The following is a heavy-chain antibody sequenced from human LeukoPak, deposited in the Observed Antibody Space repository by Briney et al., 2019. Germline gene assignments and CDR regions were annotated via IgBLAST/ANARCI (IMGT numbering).Heavy chain of an antibody. J-gene: IGHJ3*02. CDR2: IYTSGST. CDR3: ARERWLRFEPLAFDI. V-gene: IGHV4-61*02. CDR1: GGSISSGSYY. Sequence: SETLSLTCTVSGGSISSGSYYWSWIRQPAGKGLEWIGRIYTSGSTNYNPSLKSRVTISVDTSKNQFSLKLSSVTAADTAVYYCARERWLRFEPLAFDIWGQGTMVTVSS. D-gene: IGHD5-24*01.